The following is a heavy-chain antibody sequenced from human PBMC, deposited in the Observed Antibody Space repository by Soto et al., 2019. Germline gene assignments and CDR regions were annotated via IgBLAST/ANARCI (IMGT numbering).Heavy chain of an antibody. V-gene: IGHV3-30*18. CDR2: ITYDGSNK. J-gene: IGHJ3*02. CDR1: GFNFGKYG. D-gene: IGHD1-26*01. Sequence: GGSLRLSCQASGFNFGKYGMHWVRQAPGKGLEWVAVITYDGSNKYYADSVKGRFTISRGNSKNTLFLQMNSLRAEDTAVYYCVKSQSGSYFAAFDIWGQGTMVTVSS. CDR3: VKSQSGSYFAAFDI.